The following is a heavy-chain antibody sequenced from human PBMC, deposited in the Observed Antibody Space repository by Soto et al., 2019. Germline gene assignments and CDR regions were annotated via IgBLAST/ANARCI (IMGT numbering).Heavy chain of an antibody. Sequence: GSLRLSCAASGFIFSSYSMVWVRQAPGKGLEWVASISSSRNSIHYADSVKGRFTISRDNAKNSVFLQMNSLRVEDTGVYFCARDLSDDRFVQYFQHWGQGTQVTVSS. CDR2: ISSSRNSI. V-gene: IGHV3-21*06. J-gene: IGHJ1*01. CDR3: ARDLSDDRFVQYFQH. D-gene: IGHD3-3*01. CDR1: GFIFSSYS.